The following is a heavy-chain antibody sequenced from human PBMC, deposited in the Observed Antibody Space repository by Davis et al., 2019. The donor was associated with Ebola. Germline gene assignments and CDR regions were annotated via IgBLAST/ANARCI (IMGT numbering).Heavy chain of an antibody. CDR1: GGSISRGGSY. CDR3: ARDLRYDSSGYDYYFYMDV. V-gene: IGHV4-31*03. Sequence: PSETLSLTCTVSGGSISRGGSYWTWIRQHPGKGLVWIWYIYYSGSTYYKPSLKSRVTISLGTSKNQFSLNLYSVTAADTAVYYCARDLRYDSSGYDYYFYMDVWGKGTTVTVSS. D-gene: IGHD3-22*01. J-gene: IGHJ6*03. CDR2: IYYSGST.